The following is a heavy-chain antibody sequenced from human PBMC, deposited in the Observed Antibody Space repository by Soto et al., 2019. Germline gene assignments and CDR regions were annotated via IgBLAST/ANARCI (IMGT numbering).Heavy chain of an antibody. CDR3: ARITGYYDFWSGPSIPVHYFDY. J-gene: IGHJ4*02. CDR1: GGSIISGGYY. CDR2: IYYSGST. Sequence: TSETLSVTCPVSGGSIISGGYYWSWLSKHPGKGLEWIGYIYYSGSTYYNPSLKSRVTISVDTSKNQFSLKLSSVTAADTAVYYCARITGYYDFWSGPSIPVHYFDYWGQGTLVTVSS. D-gene: IGHD3-3*01. V-gene: IGHV4-31*03.